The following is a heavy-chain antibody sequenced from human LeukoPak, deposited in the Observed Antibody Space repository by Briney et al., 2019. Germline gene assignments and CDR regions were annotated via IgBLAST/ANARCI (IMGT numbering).Heavy chain of an antibody. Sequence: GASVKVSCKASGYTFTSYGISWVRQAPGQGLEWMGWISAYNGNTNYAQKLQGRVTMTTDTSTSTAYMELRSQRSDDTAVYYCASTMVRGTRYYFDYWGQGTLVTVSS. CDR1: GYTFTSYG. J-gene: IGHJ4*02. CDR2: ISAYNGNT. D-gene: IGHD3-10*01. CDR3: ASTMVRGTRYYFDY. V-gene: IGHV1-18*01.